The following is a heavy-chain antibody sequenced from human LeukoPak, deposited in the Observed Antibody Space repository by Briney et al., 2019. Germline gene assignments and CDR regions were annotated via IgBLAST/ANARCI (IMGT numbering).Heavy chain of an antibody. D-gene: IGHD5-18*01. Sequence: PGGSLRLSCAASGFTFSSYSMNWVRQAPGKGLEWVSYIGSSSSTIYYADSVKGRFTISRDNAKNSLHLQMNSLRAEDTAVYYCARTQDTAMAFDYWGQGTLVTVSS. CDR3: ARTQDTAMAFDY. V-gene: IGHV3-48*01. CDR2: IGSSSSTI. J-gene: IGHJ4*02. CDR1: GFTFSSYS.